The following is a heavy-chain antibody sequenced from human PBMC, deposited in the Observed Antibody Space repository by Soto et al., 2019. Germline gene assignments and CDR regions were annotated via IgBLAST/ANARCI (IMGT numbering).Heavy chain of an antibody. CDR1: GFTLSTSGVT. V-gene: IGHV2-5*01. CDR2: IYWNDDK. CDR3: AHRHYEYGMDV. Sequence: QITLKESGPTLVKPTQTLTLTCTFSGFTLSTSGVTVGWIRQAPGKALEWLALIYWNDDKRYIPSLKSRLTITKDTSKNQVVLTLTNMDPVDTATYYRAHRHYEYGMDVWGQGTTVTVSS. J-gene: IGHJ6*02.